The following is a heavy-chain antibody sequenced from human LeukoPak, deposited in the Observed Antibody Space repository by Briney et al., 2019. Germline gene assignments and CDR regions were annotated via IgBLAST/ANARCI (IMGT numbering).Heavy chain of an antibody. Sequence: GGSLRLFCAASGIPFSTFWMSWVRQAPGKGLEWVANIRPDGREKYYKDSLKGRFTISNDNAKNSVYLQRSSLRVEDTAVYYCTARASNVFDYWGQGALVTVSS. V-gene: IGHV3-7*03. J-gene: IGHJ4*02. CDR3: TARASNVFDY. CDR2: IRPDGREK. D-gene: IGHD2/OR15-2a*01. CDR1: GIPFSTFW.